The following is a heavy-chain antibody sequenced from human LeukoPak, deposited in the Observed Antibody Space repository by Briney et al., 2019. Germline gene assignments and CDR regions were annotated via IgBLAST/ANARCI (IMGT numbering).Heavy chain of an antibody. CDR2: IFYSGST. CDR1: GGSISSYY. Sequence: SETLSLTCTVSGGSISSYYWSWIRQPPGKGLEWIGYIFYSGSTNYNPSLESRVTMSVDTSKNQFSLKLRSVTAADTAVYYCARDLWRYSSGWYGGNYWGQGTLVTVSS. D-gene: IGHD6-19*01. V-gene: IGHV4-59*12. J-gene: IGHJ4*02. CDR3: ARDLWRYSSGWYGGNY.